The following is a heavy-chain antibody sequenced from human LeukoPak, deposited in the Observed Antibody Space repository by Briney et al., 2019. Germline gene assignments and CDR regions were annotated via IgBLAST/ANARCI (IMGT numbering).Heavy chain of an antibody. CDR3: AKGKYGDSPFDY. CDR2: ISWDGGST. J-gene: IGHJ4*02. V-gene: IGHV3-43*01. D-gene: IGHD4-17*01. CDR1: GFAFGHYT. Sequence: GGSLRLSCSASGFAFGHYTMHWVRQAPGKGLEWVSLISWDGGSTYYADSVKGRFTISRDNSKNSLYLQMNSLRTEDTALYYCAKGKYGDSPFDYWGQGTLVTVSS.